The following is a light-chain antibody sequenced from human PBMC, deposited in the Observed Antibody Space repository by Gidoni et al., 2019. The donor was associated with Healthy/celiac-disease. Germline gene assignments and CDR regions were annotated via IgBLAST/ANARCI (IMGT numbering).Light chain of an antibody. CDR2: AAS. J-gene: IGKJ1*01. CDR1: QGIRND. CDR3: RQDYNVPRT. V-gene: IGKV1-6*01. Sequence: ALQMTQSPSSLSASVGDRVTITCRASQGIRNDIGWYQQKPGKDPKLLIYAASRLQSGGPSRISGSGSGTDVTLTISSLQPEDFATYYWRQDYNVPRTFGQGTKVEIK.